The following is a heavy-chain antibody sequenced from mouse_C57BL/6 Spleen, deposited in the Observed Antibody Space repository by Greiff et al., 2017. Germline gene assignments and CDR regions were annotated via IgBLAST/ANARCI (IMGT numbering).Heavy chain of an antibody. CDR2: INPNSGGT. Sequence: VQLQQSGPELVKPGASVKLSCKASGYTFTDYYMNWVKQSPGKSLEWIGDINPNSGGTSYNEKFKGKATLTVDKSSSTAYLELRSLTSEDSAVDYCARGDGSRSYAMDYWGQGTSVTVSS. V-gene: IGHV1-26*01. CDR1: GYTFTDYY. D-gene: IGHD1-1*01. CDR3: ARGDGSRSYAMDY. J-gene: IGHJ4*01.